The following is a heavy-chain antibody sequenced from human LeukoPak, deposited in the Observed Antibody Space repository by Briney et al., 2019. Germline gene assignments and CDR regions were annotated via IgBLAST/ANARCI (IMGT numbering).Heavy chain of an antibody. V-gene: IGHV4-59*01. J-gene: IGHJ3*02. D-gene: IGHD6-19*01. CDR2: IYYSGST. CDR3: ARDNGWYDAFDI. Sequence: SETLSLTCTVSGGSISSYYWSWIRQPPGKGLEWIGYIYYSGSTNYNPSLKSRVTISVDTSKNQFSLKLSSVAAADTAVYYCARDNGWYDAFDIWGQGTMVTVSS. CDR1: GGSISSYY.